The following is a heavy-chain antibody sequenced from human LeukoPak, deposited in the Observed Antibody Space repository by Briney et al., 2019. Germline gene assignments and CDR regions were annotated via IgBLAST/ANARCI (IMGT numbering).Heavy chain of an antibody. CDR3: ARRNTGYYDFWSGYRTLNWFDP. J-gene: IGHJ5*02. V-gene: IGHV4-39*01. CDR1: GGSISGSSYY. CDR2: IYYSGST. D-gene: IGHD3-3*01. Sequence: PSETLSLTSTVSGGSISGSSYYWGWIRQPPGKGLEWIGSIYYSGSTYYNPSLKSRVTISVDTSKNQFSLKLSSVTAADTAVYYCARRNTGYYDFWSGYRTLNWFDPWGQGTLVTVSS.